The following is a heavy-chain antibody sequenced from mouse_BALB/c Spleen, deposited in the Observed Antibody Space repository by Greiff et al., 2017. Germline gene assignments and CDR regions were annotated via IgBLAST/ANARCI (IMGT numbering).Heavy chain of an antibody. CDR3: ARPTTVEEFDY. CDR1: GYSITSGYS. CDR2: IHYSGST. V-gene: IGHV3-1*02. J-gene: IGHJ2*01. D-gene: IGHD1-1*01. Sequence: EVKVVESGPDLVKPSQSLSLTCTVTGYSITSGYSWHWIRQSPGNKLEWMGYIHYSGSTNYNPSLKSRISITRDTSKNQFFLQLNSVTTEDTATYYCARPTTVEEFDYWGQGTTLTVSS.